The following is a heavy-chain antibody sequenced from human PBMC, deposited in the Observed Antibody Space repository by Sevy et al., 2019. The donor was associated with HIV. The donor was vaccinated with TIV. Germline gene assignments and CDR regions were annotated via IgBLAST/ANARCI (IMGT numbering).Heavy chain of an antibody. CDR1: GFTFSNYW. D-gene: IGHD3-22*01. Sequence: GGSLRLSCAASGFTFSNYWMNWVRQAPGKGLEWVANIKQDGSEKRYVESVKGCFTISRDNAKNSLYLQMNSLRAEDAAVYYCARDRGMIVNYWGQGTLVTVSS. CDR2: IKQDGSEK. J-gene: IGHJ4*02. V-gene: IGHV3-7*01. CDR3: ARDRGMIVNY.